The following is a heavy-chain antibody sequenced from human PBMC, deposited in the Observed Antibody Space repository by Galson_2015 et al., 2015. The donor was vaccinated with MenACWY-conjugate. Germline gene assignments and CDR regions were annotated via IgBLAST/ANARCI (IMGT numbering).Heavy chain of an antibody. V-gene: IGHV3-23*01. Sequence: SLRLSCASSGLTFSNYWMHRVRQAPGKGLEWVSAIVGSGSTTYYADSVKGRFTISRDNSKNTLYLQMNSLRAEDTAIYYCAKMQGYFDYWGQGTLVTVSS. CDR1: GLTFSNYW. CDR2: IVGSGSTT. CDR3: AKMQGYFDY. J-gene: IGHJ4*02.